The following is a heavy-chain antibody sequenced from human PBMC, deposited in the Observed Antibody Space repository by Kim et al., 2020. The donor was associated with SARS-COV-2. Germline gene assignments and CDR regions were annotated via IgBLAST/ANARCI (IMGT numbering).Heavy chain of an antibody. D-gene: IGHD6-13*01. Sequence: SETLSLTCAVYGGSFSGYYWSWIRQPPGKGLEWIGEINHSGSTNYNPSLKSRVTISVDTSKNQFSLKLSSVTAADTAVYYCARVKAAAGPADYWGQGTLVTVSS. J-gene: IGHJ4*02. CDR2: INHSGST. V-gene: IGHV4-34*01. CDR1: GGSFSGYY. CDR3: ARVKAAAGPADY.